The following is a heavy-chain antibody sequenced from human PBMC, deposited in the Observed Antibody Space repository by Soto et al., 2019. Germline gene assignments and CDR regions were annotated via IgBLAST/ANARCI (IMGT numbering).Heavy chain of an antibody. J-gene: IGHJ4*02. CDR2: ISGYNGNT. CDR3: VRDTYYYHSSGPAPFEY. D-gene: IGHD3-22*01. V-gene: IGHV1-18*01. Sequence: QIQLVQSGTEVKRSGASVKVSCKTSGYSFTTYGLSWVRQAPGRGLEWVGWISGYNGNTNYAQKFHGTVILTTDTPTTTGYMEIKSLSSDDTAVYYCVRDTYYYHSSGPAPFEYWGQGTQVTVSS. CDR1: GYSFTTYG.